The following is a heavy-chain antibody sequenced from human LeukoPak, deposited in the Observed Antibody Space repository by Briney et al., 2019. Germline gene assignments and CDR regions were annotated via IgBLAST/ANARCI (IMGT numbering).Heavy chain of an antibody. V-gene: IGHV3-21*01. D-gene: IGHD3-9*01. Sequence: GGSLRLSCAASGFTFSSYSMNWVRQAPGKGLEWVSSISSSSSYIYYADSVKGRFTISRDNAKNSLYLQMNSLRAEDTAVYYCARLARYLDWAYGMDVWGQGTTVTVSS. J-gene: IGHJ6*02. CDR1: GFTFSSYS. CDR3: ARLARYLDWAYGMDV. CDR2: ISSSSSYI.